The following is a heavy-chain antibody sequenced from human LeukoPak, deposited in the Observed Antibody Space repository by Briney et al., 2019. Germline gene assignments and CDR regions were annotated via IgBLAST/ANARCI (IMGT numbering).Heavy chain of an antibody. Sequence: ASVKVSCKASGGTFSSYAISWVRQAPGQGLEWMGGIIPIFGTANYAQKFQGRVTITADESTSTAYMELSSLRSEDTAVYYCTKDGPAYYDFWSGSRPEYYFDYWGQGTLVTVSS. J-gene: IGHJ4*02. V-gene: IGHV1-69*13. D-gene: IGHD3-3*01. CDR3: TKDGPAYYDFWSGSRPEYYFDY. CDR1: GGTFSSYA. CDR2: IIPIFGTA.